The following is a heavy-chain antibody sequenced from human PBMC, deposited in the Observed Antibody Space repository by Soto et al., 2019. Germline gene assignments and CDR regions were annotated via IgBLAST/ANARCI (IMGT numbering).Heavy chain of an antibody. CDR2: ISGSGGST. CDR3: AKDLQKPRGYFDY. J-gene: IGHJ4*02. Sequence: PGGSLRLSCAASGFTFSSYAMSWVHQAPGKGLEWVSAISGSGGSTYYADSVKGRFTISRDNSKNTLYLQMNSLRAEDTAVYYCAKDLQKPRGYFDYWGQGTLVTVSS. V-gene: IGHV3-23*01. CDR1: GFTFSSYA.